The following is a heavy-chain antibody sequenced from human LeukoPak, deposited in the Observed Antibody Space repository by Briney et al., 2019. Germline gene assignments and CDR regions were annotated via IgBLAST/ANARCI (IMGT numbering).Heavy chain of an antibody. CDR3: ARGITIFGVVIPPYFDY. V-gene: IGHV4-59*12. J-gene: IGHJ4*02. Sequence: SETLSLTCTVSGGSISSYYWSWIRQPPGKGLEWIGYIYYSGSTYYNPSLKSRVTISVDTSKNQFSLKLSSVTAADTAVYYCARGITIFGVVIPPYFDYWGQGTLVTVSS. CDR1: GGSISSYY. CDR2: IYYSGST. D-gene: IGHD3-3*01.